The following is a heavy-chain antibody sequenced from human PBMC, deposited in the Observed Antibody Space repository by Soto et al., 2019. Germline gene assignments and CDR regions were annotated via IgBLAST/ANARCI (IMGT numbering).Heavy chain of an antibody. D-gene: IGHD5-18*01. J-gene: IGHJ5*02. V-gene: IGHV4-4*02. CDR1: GGSISSSNW. CDR2: IYHSGST. Sequence: QVQLQESGPGLVKPSGTLSLTCAVSGGSISSSNWWRWVRQSPGKGLEWSGEIYHSGSTNYNPYLKSRVTISVEKSKNRSSLKLSAVTAADTGVNYCTRGGDSYGPGDWFDTWGQRTLVTVST. CDR3: TRGGDSYGPGDWFDT.